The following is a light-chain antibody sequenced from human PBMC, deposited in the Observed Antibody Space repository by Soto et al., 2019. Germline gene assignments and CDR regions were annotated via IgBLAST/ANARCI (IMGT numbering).Light chain of an antibody. CDR2: EVT. V-gene: IGLV2-8*01. J-gene: IGLJ3*02. Sequence: QSVLTQPPSASGSPGQSVTISCTGTSSDVGAYNYVSWYQQHPGKAPKLMIYEVTKRPSGVPDRISGSKSGNTASLTVSGLLAEDEADYYCSSHAGINNVVFGGGTKLTVL. CDR1: SSDVGAYNY. CDR3: SSHAGINNVV.